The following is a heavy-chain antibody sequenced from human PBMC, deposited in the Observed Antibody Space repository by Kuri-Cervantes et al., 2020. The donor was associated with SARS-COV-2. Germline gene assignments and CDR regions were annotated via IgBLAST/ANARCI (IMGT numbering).Heavy chain of an antibody. CDR1: GFTFSSYE. CDR2: IKQDGSEK. J-gene: IGHJ4*02. V-gene: IGHV3-7*01. CDR3: AREPQGYSGYDYFDY. Sequence: GGSLRLSCAASGFTFSSYEMNWVRQAPGKGLEWVANIKQDGSEKYYVDSVKVRFTISRDNAKNSLYLQMNSLRAEDTAVYYCAREPQGYSGYDYFDYWGQGTLVTVSS. D-gene: IGHD5-12*01.